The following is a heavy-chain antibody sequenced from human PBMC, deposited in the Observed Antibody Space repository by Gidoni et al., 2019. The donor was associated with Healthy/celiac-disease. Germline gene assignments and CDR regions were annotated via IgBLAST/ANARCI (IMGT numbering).Heavy chain of an antibody. D-gene: IGHD5-18*01. CDR2: ISGSGGST. V-gene: IGHV3-23*04. CDR3: AKVGYVDTAMVGMGFFDY. CDR1: GFTFSSYA. J-gene: IGHJ4*02. Sequence: EVQLVESGGGLVQPGGSLRLSCAASGFTFSSYARSWVRQAPGKGLEWVSGISGSGGSTYYADSVKGRFTISRDNSKNTLYLQMNSLRAEDTAVYYCAKVGYVDTAMVGMGFFDYWGQGTLVTVSS.